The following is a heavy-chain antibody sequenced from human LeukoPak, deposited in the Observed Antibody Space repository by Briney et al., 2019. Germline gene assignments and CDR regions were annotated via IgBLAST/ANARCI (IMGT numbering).Heavy chain of an antibody. Sequence: TPETLSLTCTVSGGSMSGFYWSWLRQPAGKGLEWIGRLYVSGTTTYNPSLKSRVTMSVEPSKNQFSLNLTSVTAADTAVYYCARGIRDDYYDSSGYEFDYWGQGTLVTVSS. CDR3: ARGIRDDYYDSSGYEFDY. CDR1: GGSMSGFY. D-gene: IGHD3-22*01. V-gene: IGHV4-4*07. J-gene: IGHJ4*02. CDR2: LYVSGTT.